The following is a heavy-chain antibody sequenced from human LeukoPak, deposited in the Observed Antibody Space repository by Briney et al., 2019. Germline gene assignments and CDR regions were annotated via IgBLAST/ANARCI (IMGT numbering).Heavy chain of an antibody. CDR2: ISSDGRNT. Sequence: GGSLRLTCAASGFTFSTYSMHWVRQAPGKGLQWVAVISSDGRNTYYADSVKGRFTISRDSSKNTLHLQMNSLRPEDTAVYYCARDLVEEAHVDYWGQGTLVTVSS. D-gene: IGHD2-15*01. J-gene: IGHJ4*02. CDR3: ARDLVEEAHVDY. V-gene: IGHV3-30*03. CDR1: GFTFSTYS.